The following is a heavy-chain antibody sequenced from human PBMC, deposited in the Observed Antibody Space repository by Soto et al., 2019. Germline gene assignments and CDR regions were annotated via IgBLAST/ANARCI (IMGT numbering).Heavy chain of an antibody. Sequence: GGSLRLSCAASGFTFSSYGMNWVRQAPGKGLEWLSYISSSGSTIYYADSVKGRFTISRDNAKNSLYLQMNSLRAEDTAVYYCARSSGGSGKLWNYYGMDVWGQGTTVTVSS. J-gene: IGHJ6*02. CDR2: ISSSGSTI. D-gene: IGHD3-10*01. CDR3: ARSSGGSGKLWNYYGMDV. V-gene: IGHV3-48*04. CDR1: GFTFSSYG.